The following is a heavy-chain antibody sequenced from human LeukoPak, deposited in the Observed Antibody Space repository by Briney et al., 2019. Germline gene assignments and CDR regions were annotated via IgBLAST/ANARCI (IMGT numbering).Heavy chain of an antibody. CDR1: GDSISSYY. CDR2: IYYSGST. CDR3: ARGEQLIDY. Sequence: SETLTLTCTVSGDSISSYYWSWLRQPPGKGLEWVGYIYYSGSTNYNPTLKSRDTITVDTSKNQFSLEPSSVADADTAVYYCARGEQLIDYWGQGTLVTVSS. D-gene: IGHD6-13*01. J-gene: IGHJ4*02. V-gene: IGHV4-59*08.